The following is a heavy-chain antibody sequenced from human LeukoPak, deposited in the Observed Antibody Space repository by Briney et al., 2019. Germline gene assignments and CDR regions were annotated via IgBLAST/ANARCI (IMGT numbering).Heavy chain of an antibody. CDR2: IYYSGST. D-gene: IGHD4-11*01. CDR3: ARRTTVTWYFDL. Sequence: ASETLSLTCTVSGGSISSYYWSWIRQPPGKGLEWIGYIYYSGSTNYNPSLKSRVTISVDTSKNQFSLKLSSVTAADTAVYYCARRTTVTWYFDLWGRGTLVTVSS. V-gene: IGHV4-59*08. J-gene: IGHJ2*01. CDR1: GGSISSYY.